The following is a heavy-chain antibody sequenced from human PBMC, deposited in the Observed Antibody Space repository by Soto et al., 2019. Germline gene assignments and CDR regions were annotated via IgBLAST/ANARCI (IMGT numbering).Heavy chain of an antibody. CDR3: ARGREIFGAVTPFEY. Sequence: QVQLQQWGAGLPKPSETLSLTCAVYGAPFSGYYWTWIRQPPGKGLEWIGEINHTGSTKYNPSLTSRVTISLDTSKNQFSLGLRSVTAADTAVYYCARGREIFGAVTPFEYWGQGTQVAVSS. CDR1: GAPFSGYY. CDR2: INHTGST. J-gene: IGHJ4*02. D-gene: IGHD3-3*01. V-gene: IGHV4-34*02.